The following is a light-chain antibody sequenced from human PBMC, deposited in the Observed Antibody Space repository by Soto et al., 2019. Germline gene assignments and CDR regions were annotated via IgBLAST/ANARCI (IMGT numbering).Light chain of an antibody. CDR3: SSYTSSSTPV. CDR1: SSDVGGYNY. CDR2: DVS. V-gene: IGLV2-14*01. Sequence: QSALTQPASVSGSPGQSITISCTGTSSDVGGYNYVSWYQQHPGKAPKLMIYDVSNRPSGVSNRFSGSKSGNTASLTISGLQAEDEDDYYCSSYTSSSTPVFAGGTKLTVL. J-gene: IGLJ2*01.